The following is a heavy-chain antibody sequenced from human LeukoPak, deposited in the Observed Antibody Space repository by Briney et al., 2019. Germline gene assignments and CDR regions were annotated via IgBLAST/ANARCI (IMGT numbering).Heavy chain of an antibody. D-gene: IGHD6-25*01. CDR3: ARGSGRHDY. Sequence: SVKVSCKASGGTFSSYAISWVRQAPGQGLEWMGRIIPILGIANYAQKFQGRVTITADKSTSTAYMELSSLRYEDTAVYYCARGSGRHDYWGQGTLVTVSS. J-gene: IGHJ4*02. CDR2: IIPILGIA. CDR1: GGTFSSYA. V-gene: IGHV1-69*04.